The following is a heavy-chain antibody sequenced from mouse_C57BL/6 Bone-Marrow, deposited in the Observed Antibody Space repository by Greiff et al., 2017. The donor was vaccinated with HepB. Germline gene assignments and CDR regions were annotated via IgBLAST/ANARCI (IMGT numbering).Heavy chain of an antibody. V-gene: IGHV10-1*01. CDR2: IRSKSNNYAT. CDR3: VRSHATYAMDY. Sequence: GGGLVQPNGSFKLSCAASGFSFNTYAMNWVRQAPGKGLEWVARIRSKSNNYATYYADSVKDRFTISRDDSESMLYLQMNNLNTDDTAMYYCVRSHATYAMDYWGQGTSVTVSS. J-gene: IGHJ4*01. CDR1: GFSFNTYA. D-gene: IGHD3-2*02.